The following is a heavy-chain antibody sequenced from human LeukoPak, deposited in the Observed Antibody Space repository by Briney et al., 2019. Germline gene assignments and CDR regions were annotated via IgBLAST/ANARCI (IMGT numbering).Heavy chain of an antibody. CDR1: GGTFSSYA. J-gene: IGHJ6*02. CDR3: ARSLYSSSSAYYYYYGLDV. V-gene: IGHV1-69*13. D-gene: IGHD6-6*01. Sequence: ASVKVSCKASGGTFSSYAISWVRQAPGQGLEWMGGIIPIFGTANYAQKFQGRVTITADESTSTAYMELSSLRSEDTAMYYCARSLYSSSSAYYYYYGLDVWGQGTTVTVSS. CDR2: IIPIFGTA.